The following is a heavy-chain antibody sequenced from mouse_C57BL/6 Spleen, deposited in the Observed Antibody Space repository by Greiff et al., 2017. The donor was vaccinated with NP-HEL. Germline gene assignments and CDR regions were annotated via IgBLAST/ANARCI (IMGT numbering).Heavy chain of an antibody. Sequence: VQLQQPGAELVKPGASVKMSCKASGYTFTSYWITWVKQRPGQGLEWIGDIYPGSGSTNYNEKFKSKATLTVDTTSSTAYMQLSSLTSEDSAVYYCARGNYPLYWYFDVWGTGTTVTVSS. CDR2: IYPGSGST. D-gene: IGHD2-1*01. CDR1: GYTFTSYW. V-gene: IGHV1-55*01. CDR3: ARGNYPLYWYFDV. J-gene: IGHJ1*03.